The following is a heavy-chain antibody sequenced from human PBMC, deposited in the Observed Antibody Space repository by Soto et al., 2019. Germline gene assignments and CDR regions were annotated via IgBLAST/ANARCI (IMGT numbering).Heavy chain of an antibody. CDR2: ISRASIYI. J-gene: IGHJ4*02. V-gene: IGHV3-21*01. Sequence: GGSLRLSCVASGFTFSTYDMNWVRQAPGKGLEWVSSISRASIYIYYADSVRGRFTISRDNAKNSLYLQMDSLRVEDTAVYYCARRTVTTYHYFDYWGQGTLVTVSS. CDR3: ARRTVTTYHYFDY. D-gene: IGHD4-17*01. CDR1: GFTFSTYD.